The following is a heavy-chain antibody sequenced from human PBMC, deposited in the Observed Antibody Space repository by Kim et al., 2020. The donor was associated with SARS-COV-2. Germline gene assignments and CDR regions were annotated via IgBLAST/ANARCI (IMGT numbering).Heavy chain of an antibody. CDR3: AKMVIMDGYNYFYYYAMDV. V-gene: IGHV3-23*01. Sequence: GGSLRLSCVDSGFTFDTYAMSWVRQAPGKGLEWVSVISGGAVNKFYADSVRGRFTISRDNSNNMLYLQMNSLRDEDTALYYCAKMVIMDGYNYFYYYAMDVWGKGTTVTVSS. D-gene: IGHD2-21*01. J-gene: IGHJ6*04. CDR1: GFTFDTYA. CDR2: ISGGAVNK.